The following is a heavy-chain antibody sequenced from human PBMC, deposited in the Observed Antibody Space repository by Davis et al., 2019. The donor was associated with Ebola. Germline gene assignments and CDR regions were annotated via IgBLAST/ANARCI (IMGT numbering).Heavy chain of an antibody. CDR3: ARQSGAAVDRPWFDP. V-gene: IGHV5-51*01. J-gene: IGHJ5*02. Sequence: GESLKISCKGSGYSFTNYWIGWVRQMPGKGLEWMGIIYPGDSDTRYSPSFQGQVTISADKSITTAYLQWSSLKASDTAMYYCARQSGAAVDRPWFDPWGQGTLVTVSS. D-gene: IGHD2-15*01. CDR1: GYSFTNYW. CDR2: IYPGDSDT.